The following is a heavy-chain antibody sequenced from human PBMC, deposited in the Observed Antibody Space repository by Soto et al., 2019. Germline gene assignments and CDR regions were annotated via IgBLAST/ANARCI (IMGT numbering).Heavy chain of an antibody. V-gene: IGHV1-18*01. J-gene: IGHJ4*02. CDR3: AREFGSGSLNDY. CDR2: ISAYNGNT. D-gene: IGHD3-10*01. CDR1: GYTFTSYG. Sequence: QVQLVQSGAEVKKPGASVKVSCKASGYTFTSYGISWVRQAPGQGLEWMGWISAYNGNTHYAQKLQGRVILTKDTTTSIAYMELMKLRSDDTAVYYCAREFGSGSLNDYWGKGTLVTVST.